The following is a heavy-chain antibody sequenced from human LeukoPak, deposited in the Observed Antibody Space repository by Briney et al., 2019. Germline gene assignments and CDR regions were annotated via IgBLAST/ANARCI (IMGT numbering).Heavy chain of an antibody. CDR1: GFTFSSYG. CDR3: ARDDSSGYTYYFDY. Sequence: GGSLRLSCAASGFTFSSYGMHWVRQAPGKGLEWVAFIRYDGSNKYYADSVKGRFAISRDNSKNTLYLQMNSLRAEDTAVYYCARDDSSGYTYYFDYWGQGTLVTVSS. D-gene: IGHD3-22*01. J-gene: IGHJ4*02. CDR2: IRYDGSNK. V-gene: IGHV3-30*02.